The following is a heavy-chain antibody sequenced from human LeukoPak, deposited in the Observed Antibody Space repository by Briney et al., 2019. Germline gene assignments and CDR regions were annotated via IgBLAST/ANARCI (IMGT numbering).Heavy chain of an antibody. Sequence: GGSLRLSCAASGFTFSSYAMHWVRQAPGKGLEWVAVISYDGSNKYYADSVKGRFTISRDNSKSTLYLQMNSLRAEDTAVYYCARRGPTHDSSGYFFDYWGQGTLVTVSS. CDR1: GFTFSSYA. D-gene: IGHD3-22*01. V-gene: IGHV3-30-3*01. CDR3: ARRGPTHDSSGYFFDY. J-gene: IGHJ4*02. CDR2: ISYDGSNK.